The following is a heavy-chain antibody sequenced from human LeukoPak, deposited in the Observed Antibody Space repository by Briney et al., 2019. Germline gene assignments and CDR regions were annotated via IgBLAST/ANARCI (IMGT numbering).Heavy chain of an antibody. CDR2: ISYDGSNK. D-gene: IGHD3-9*01. V-gene: IGHV3-30*04. Sequence: GGSLRLSCAASGVTFSSYAMHWVRQAPGKGREWVAVISYDGSNKYYADSVKGRFTISRDYSKNTLYLHMNSLRAEDTAVYYCARDPTFVVLRYFEFPDYWGQGTLVTVSS. J-gene: IGHJ4*02. CDR3: ARDPTFVVLRYFEFPDY. CDR1: GVTFSSYA.